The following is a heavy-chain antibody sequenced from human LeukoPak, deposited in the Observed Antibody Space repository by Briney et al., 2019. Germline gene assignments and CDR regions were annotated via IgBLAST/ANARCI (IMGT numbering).Heavy chain of an antibody. CDR1: GGSFSGYY. CDR2: INHSGST. CDR3: VRVRTGSISDH. J-gene: IGHJ4*02. Sequence: SSETLSLTCAVYGGSFSGYYWSWIRQPPGKGLEWIGEINHSGSTNYNPSLRSRVTVSRDTSKNQFSLNLNSVTAADTAVYYCVRVRTGSISDHWGQGILVIVSS. V-gene: IGHV4-34*01. D-gene: IGHD2-8*02.